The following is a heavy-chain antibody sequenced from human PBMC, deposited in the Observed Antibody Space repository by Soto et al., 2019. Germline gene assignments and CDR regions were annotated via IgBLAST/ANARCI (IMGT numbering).Heavy chain of an antibody. CDR3: AKLSCTSSTCYFPGWFDP. CDR2: VYYSGSS. J-gene: IGHJ5*02. Sequence: SETLSLTCTVSGDSISGGASFWSWIRQPPGKGLEWIANVYYSGSSYYNPSLKSRLTVSVDTTKNQFSLQLKSMTAADTAVYYCAKLSCTSSTCYFPGWFDPWGQGTLVTVSS. V-gene: IGHV4-31*03. CDR1: GDSISGGASF. D-gene: IGHD2-2*01.